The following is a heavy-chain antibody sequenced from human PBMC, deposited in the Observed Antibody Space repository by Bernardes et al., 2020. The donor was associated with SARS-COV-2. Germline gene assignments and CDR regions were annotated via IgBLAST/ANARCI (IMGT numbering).Heavy chain of an antibody. CDR3: ASRPTPTAVAPVDF. CDR2: ISGSDDTT. V-gene: IGHV3-23*01. Sequence: GSLRLSCAASGLTFSSCAMSWVRQAPGKGLEWVSVISGSDDTTYYADSVKGRFTVARDNSKNTLYLQMNSLRAEDTAVYYCASRPTPTAVAPVDFWGQGTLVTVSS. CDR1: GLTFSSCA. J-gene: IGHJ4*02. D-gene: IGHD6-19*01.